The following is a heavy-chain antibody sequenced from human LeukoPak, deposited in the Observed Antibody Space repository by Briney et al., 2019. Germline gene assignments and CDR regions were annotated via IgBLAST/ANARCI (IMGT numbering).Heavy chain of an antibody. D-gene: IGHD3-16*02. CDR3: ARESPQPPPGHDYDYVWGSYRYLVY. V-gene: IGHV1-69*13. J-gene: IGHJ4*02. CDR2: IIPILGTA. CDR1: GGTFSSYA. Sequence: SVKVSCKASGGTFSSYAISWVRQAPGQGLEWMGGIIPILGTANYAQKFQGRVTITADESTSTAYMELSSLRSEDTAVYYCARESPQPPPGHDYDYVWGSYRYLVYWGQGTLVTVSS.